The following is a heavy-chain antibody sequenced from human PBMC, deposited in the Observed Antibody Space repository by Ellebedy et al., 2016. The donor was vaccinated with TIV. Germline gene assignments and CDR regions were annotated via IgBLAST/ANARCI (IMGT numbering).Heavy chain of an antibody. D-gene: IGHD3-22*01. CDR3: ARLRSGYYQFPLSYFDN. V-gene: IGHV4-39*01. CDR1: GGSISSRTYY. CDR2: IYYSGTT. J-gene: IGHJ4*02. Sequence: SETLSLTCTVSGGSISSRTYYWGWIRQSPGRGLEWIGTIYYSGTTYYNPSLKSRVTISRDTSSNQFSLNLNSVTAADTAVYYCARLRSGYYQFPLSYFDNWGQGTLVTVSS.